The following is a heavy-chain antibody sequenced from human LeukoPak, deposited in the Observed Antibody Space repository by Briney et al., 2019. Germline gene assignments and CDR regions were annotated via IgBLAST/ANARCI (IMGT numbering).Heavy chain of an antibody. D-gene: IGHD3-10*01. CDR2: INHSGST. Sequence: SETLSLTCAVYGGSFSGYYWSWIRQPPGKGLEWIGEINHSGSTNYNPSLKSRVTISVDTSKNQFSLKLSSVTAADTAVYYCARHQGVWFGELLSAFDIWGQGTMVTVSS. V-gene: IGHV4-34*01. CDR3: ARHQGVWFGELLSAFDI. CDR1: GGSFSGYY. J-gene: IGHJ3*02.